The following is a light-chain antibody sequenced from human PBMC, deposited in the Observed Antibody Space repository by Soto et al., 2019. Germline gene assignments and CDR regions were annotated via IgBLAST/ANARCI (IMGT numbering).Light chain of an antibody. Sequence: EIVMTQSPATLSVSPGERATLSCRASQSVSSNLAWYQQKPGQAPRLLLYGASTRATGIPARFSGSGSATEFTHTISSLQSEDFAVYYCQQYNNWPRTFGQGTKVEIK. CDR3: QQYNNWPRT. V-gene: IGKV3-15*01. J-gene: IGKJ1*01. CDR2: GAS. CDR1: QSVSSN.